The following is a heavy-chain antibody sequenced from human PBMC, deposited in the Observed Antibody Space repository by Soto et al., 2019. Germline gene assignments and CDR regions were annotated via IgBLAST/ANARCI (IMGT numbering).Heavy chain of an antibody. Sequence: QVHLVQSGPEVKKPGASVKVSCKASGFTFTSYAITWVRQAPGQGLEWMGWISAYNGNTNYAHNLRGRVTMTTDTSTSTAYMELGSLTSDDTAVYYCERDFTGWPPDGVDSWGQGTLVIVSS. CDR2: ISAYNGNT. CDR3: ERDFTGWPPDGVDS. J-gene: IGHJ4*02. D-gene: IGHD3-16*01. CDR1: GFTFTSYA. V-gene: IGHV1-18*01.